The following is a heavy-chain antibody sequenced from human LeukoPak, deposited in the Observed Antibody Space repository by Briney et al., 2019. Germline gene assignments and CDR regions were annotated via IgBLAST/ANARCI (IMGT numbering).Heavy chain of an antibody. V-gene: IGHV1-46*01. CDR3: ARWIVGDTTSDY. D-gene: IGHD1-26*01. CDR1: GYTFTNYY. Sequence: ASVKVSCKASGYTFTNYYMQWVRQAPGQGLEWMGIINPSGGGTSYAQNFQGRVTMTRDTSTSTVYMALSSLTSEDTAVYYRARWIVGDTTSDYWGQGTLVTVSS. CDR2: INPSGGGT. J-gene: IGHJ4*02.